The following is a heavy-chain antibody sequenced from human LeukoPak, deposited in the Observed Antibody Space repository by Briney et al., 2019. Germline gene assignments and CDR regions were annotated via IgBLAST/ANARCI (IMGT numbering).Heavy chain of an antibody. V-gene: IGHV5-51*01. CDR3: ARGSVVLSTSIYPYFDN. J-gene: IGHJ4*02. CDR2: IYPGDSDA. Sequence: HGESLKISCKGSGYSFPSYWIGWVRQMPGKGLEWMGIIYPGDSDARYSPSFQGQVTISADKSISTAYLQWGSLRASDTAMYYCARGSVVLSTSIYPYFDNWGQGTLVTVSS. D-gene: IGHD4/OR15-4a*01. CDR1: GYSFPSYW.